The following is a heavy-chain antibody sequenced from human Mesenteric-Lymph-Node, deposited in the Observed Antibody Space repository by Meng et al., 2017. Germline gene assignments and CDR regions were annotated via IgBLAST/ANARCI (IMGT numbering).Heavy chain of an antibody. J-gene: IGHJ4*02. CDR1: GNSFGGYW. D-gene: IGHD3-22*01. CDR2: IYPGDSDT. CDR3: ARRYYDGSDLGVDY. Sequence: GESLKISCQGSGNSFGGYWVGWVRQPPGKGLEWMAIIYPGDSDTRYNPSFRGQVTISPDRSISTVYLQWSSLRASDTAIYYCARRYYDGSDLGVDYWGQGTLVTVSS. V-gene: IGHV5-51*01.